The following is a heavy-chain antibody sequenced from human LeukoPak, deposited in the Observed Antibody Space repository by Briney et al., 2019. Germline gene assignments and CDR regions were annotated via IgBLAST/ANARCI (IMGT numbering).Heavy chain of an antibody. V-gene: IGHV3-30*02. CDR2: IQYSGRTQ. Sequence: GGSLRLSCAASGFTFSSYGMHWVRQAPGKGLEWVAFIQYSGRTQYYAESVEGRFTISRDNSKNTLYLQMNSLRAEDTAVYYCAKEAERGSGMDVWGQGTTVTVSS. J-gene: IGHJ6*02. D-gene: IGHD1-1*01. CDR3: AKEAERGSGMDV. CDR1: GFTFSSYG.